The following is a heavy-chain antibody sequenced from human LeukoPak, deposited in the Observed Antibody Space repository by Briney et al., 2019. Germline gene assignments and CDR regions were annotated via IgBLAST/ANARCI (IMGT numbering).Heavy chain of an antibody. Sequence: GESLKISCKGSGYRFTSYWIGWVRQMPGKGLEWMGIIYPGDSDTRYSPSFQGQVTISVDKSISTAYLQWSSLKASDTAMYYCARPSGYDILTGYYDFDYWGQGTLVTVSS. D-gene: IGHD3-9*01. J-gene: IGHJ4*02. CDR2: IYPGDSDT. CDR1: GYRFTSYW. V-gene: IGHV5-51*01. CDR3: ARPSGYDILTGYYDFDY.